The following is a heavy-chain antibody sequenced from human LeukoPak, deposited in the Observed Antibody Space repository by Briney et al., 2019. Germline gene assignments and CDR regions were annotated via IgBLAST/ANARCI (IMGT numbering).Heavy chain of an antibody. CDR2: IYYSGST. CDR3: ARRDDSGAFDI. CDR1: GGSISSYY. Sequence: PSETLSLTCTVSGGSISSYYWSWIRQPPGKGLGWIGYIYYSGSTNYNPSLKSRVTISVDTSKNQFSLKLSSVTAADTAVYYCARRDDSGAFDIWGQGTMVTVSS. D-gene: IGHD4-17*01. V-gene: IGHV4-59*08. J-gene: IGHJ3*02.